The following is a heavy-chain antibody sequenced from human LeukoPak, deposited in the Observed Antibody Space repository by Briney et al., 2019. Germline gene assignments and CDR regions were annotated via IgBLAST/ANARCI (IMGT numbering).Heavy chain of an antibody. Sequence: ASVKVSCKASGYTFTDYYIHWVRQAPGQGLEWMGRINPNSGGTNYPQTLRGRVTITRDTSISTAYMELSSLSSDDTAVYYCATSRDRIAAAGREEFDYWGQGTLVTV. CDR3: ATSRDRIAAAGREEFDY. V-gene: IGHV1-2*06. CDR1: GYTFTDYY. J-gene: IGHJ4*02. CDR2: INPNSGGT. D-gene: IGHD6-13*01.